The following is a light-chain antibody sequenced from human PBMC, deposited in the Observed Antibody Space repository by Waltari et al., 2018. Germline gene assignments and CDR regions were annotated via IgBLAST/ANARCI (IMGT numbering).Light chain of an antibody. V-gene: IGKV3-11*01. J-gene: IGKJ2*01. CDR1: QSVSSY. CDR3: QQRSSWPYT. Sequence: EIVLTQSPATLSLSPGERATLSCRASQSVSSYLAWYQQKPGQAPRLLIYDASNRATGIPARFSASGSGTDFTLTLSSLEPGDFAVYYCQQRSSWPYTFGQGTKLEIK. CDR2: DAS.